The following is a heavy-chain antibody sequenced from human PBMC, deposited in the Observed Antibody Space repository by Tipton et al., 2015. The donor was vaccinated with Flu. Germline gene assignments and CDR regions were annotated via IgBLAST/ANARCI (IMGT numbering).Heavy chain of an antibody. V-gene: IGHV1-3*01. CDR3: ARSLGRITVTDMGY. J-gene: IGHJ4*02. CDR1: GYTFTSYA. D-gene: IGHD4-17*01. Sequence: QLVQSGAEVKKPGASVKVSCKASGYTFTSYAMHWVRQAPGQRLEWMGWINAGNGNTKYSQKFQGRVTITRDTSASTAYMGLSSLRSEDTAVYYCARSLGRITVTDMGYWGEGTLVTVSS. CDR2: INAGNGNT.